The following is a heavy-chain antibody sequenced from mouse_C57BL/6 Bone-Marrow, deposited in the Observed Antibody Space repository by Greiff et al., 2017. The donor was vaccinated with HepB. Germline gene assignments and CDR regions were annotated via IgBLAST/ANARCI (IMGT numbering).Heavy chain of an antibody. V-gene: IGHV5-12*01. Sequence: EVKLVESGGGLVQPGGSLKLSCAASGFTFSDYYMYWVRQTPEKRLEWVAYISNGGGSTYSPDTVKGRFPIARDNAKNTRYLQMSRLKSEDTAMYYCARMLRRGYFDVWGTGTTVTVSS. CDR3: ARMLRRGYFDV. J-gene: IGHJ1*03. D-gene: IGHD1-2*01. CDR2: ISNGGGST. CDR1: GFTFSDYY.